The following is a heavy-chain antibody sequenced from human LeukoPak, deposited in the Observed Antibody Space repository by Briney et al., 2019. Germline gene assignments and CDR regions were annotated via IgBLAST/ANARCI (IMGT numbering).Heavy chain of an antibody. D-gene: IGHD2-15*01. Sequence: SETLSLTCAVDGVSLSGYYWNWIRQSPGKGLEWIGEINYSGSRNYNNPSLKSRVTISVDTSKSHFSLKLSSVTAADTALYYCARHAAVVASYFDSWGQGTLVTVSS. CDR1: GVSLSGYY. V-gene: IGHV4-34*01. J-gene: IGHJ4*02. CDR2: INYSGSR. CDR3: ARHAAVVASYFDS.